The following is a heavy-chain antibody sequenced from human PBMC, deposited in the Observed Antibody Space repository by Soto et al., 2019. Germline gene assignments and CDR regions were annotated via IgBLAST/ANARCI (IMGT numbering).Heavy chain of an antibody. J-gene: IGHJ4*02. CDR2: INPNSGGT. CDR3: ARSTYYYDSSGPPCY. V-gene: IGHV1-2*02. CDR1: GYTFTGYY. Sequence: SVKVSCKASGYTFTGYYMHWVRQAPGQGLEWMGWINPNSGGTNYAQKFQGRVTTTGDTSISKAYMELSRLRYDDKDVYYCARSTYYYDSSGPPCYWGQGTLVTVSS. D-gene: IGHD3-22*01.